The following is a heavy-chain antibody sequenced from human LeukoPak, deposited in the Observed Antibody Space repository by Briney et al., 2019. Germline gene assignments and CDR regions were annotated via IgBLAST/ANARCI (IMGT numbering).Heavy chain of an antibody. V-gene: IGHV4-59*01. CDR3: ARGLTAMVLPFDY. D-gene: IGHD5-18*01. CDR2: IHYSGST. CDR1: GGSISSYY. J-gene: IGHJ4*02. Sequence: SETLSLTCTVSGGSISSYYWSWIRQPPGKGLEWIGYIHYSGSTNYNPSLKSRVTISVDTSKNQFSLKLSSVTAADTAVYYCARGLTAMVLPFDYWGQGTLVTVSS.